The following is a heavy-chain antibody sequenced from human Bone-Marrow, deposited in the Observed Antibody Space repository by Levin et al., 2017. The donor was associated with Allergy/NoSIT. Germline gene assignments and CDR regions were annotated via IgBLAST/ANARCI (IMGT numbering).Heavy chain of an antibody. J-gene: IGHJ4*02. CDR3: ARGYSTLPGGYFDY. D-gene: IGHD6-13*01. V-gene: IGHV3-30-3*01. CDR1: GFTFSSYA. CDR2: ISYDGSNK. Sequence: GGSLRLSCAASGFTFSSYAMHWVRQAPGKGLEWVAVISYDGSNKYYADSVKGRFTISRDNSKNTLYLQMNSLRAEDTAVYYCARGYSTLPGGYFDYWGQGTLVTVSS.